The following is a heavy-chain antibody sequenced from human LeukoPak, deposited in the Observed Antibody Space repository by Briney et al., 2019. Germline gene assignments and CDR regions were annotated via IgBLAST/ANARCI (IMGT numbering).Heavy chain of an antibody. Sequence: SVKVSCKASGGTFISYAISWVRQAPGQGLEWRGGIIPIFGTANYAQKFQGRVTITADKSTSTAYVELSSLRSEDTAVYYCARADYYDSSGYRDRWFDPWGQGTLVTVSS. V-gene: IGHV1-69*06. D-gene: IGHD3-22*01. CDR1: GGTFISYA. CDR3: ARADYYDSSGYRDRWFDP. CDR2: IIPIFGTA. J-gene: IGHJ5*02.